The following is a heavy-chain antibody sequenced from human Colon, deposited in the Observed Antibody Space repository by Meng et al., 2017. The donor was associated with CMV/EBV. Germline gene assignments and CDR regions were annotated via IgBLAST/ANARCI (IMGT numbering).Heavy chain of an antibody. CDR2: VNQDGSAE. CDR3: ARDPEFGALDF. J-gene: IGHJ4*02. CDR1: GFTFSDFY. Sequence: GESLKISCAASGFTFSDFYMSWVRQAPGRGLEWVAHVNQDGSAEYYVNSVRGRFTISKDNARNSLYLQMNSLRGEDTAVYYCARDPEFGALDFWGQGTLVTVSS. D-gene: IGHD1-26*01. V-gene: IGHV3-7*01.